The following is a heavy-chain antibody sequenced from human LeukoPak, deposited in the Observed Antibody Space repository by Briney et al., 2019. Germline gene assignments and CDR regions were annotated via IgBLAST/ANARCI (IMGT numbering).Heavy chain of an antibody. V-gene: IGHV1-69*06. D-gene: IGHD2-15*01. CDR2: IIPIFGTA. CDR1: GGTFSSYA. Sequence: SVKVSCKASGGTFSSYAISWVRQAPGQGLEWMGGIIPIFGTANYAQKFQGRVTITADKSTSTAYMELSSLRSEDTAVYYCARTSVLAALKDPWGQGTLVTVSS. J-gene: IGHJ5*02. CDR3: ARTSVLAALKDP.